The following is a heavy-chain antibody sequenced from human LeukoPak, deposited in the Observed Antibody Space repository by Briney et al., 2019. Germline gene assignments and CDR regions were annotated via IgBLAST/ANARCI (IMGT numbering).Heavy chain of an antibody. J-gene: IGHJ6*03. V-gene: IGHV1-69*06. CDR3: ARGSVVVVATYYYYYMDV. CDR2: IIPIFGAA. CDR1: GGTFSSYA. Sequence: GASVEVSCKASGGTFSSYAISWVRQAPGQGLEWMGGIIPIFGAANYAQKFQGRVTITADKSTSTAYMELSSLRSEDTAVYYCARGSVVVVATYYYYYMDVWGKGTTVTVSS. D-gene: IGHD2-15*01.